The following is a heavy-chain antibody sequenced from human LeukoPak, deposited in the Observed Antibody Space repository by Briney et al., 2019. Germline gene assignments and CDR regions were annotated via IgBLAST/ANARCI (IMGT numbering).Heavy chain of an antibody. CDR2: FDPEDGET. Sequence: ASVKVSCKVSGYTLTDLSMHWVRQAPGKGLEWMGGFDPEDGETIYAQKFQGRVTMTEDTSTDTAYMELSSLRSEDTAVYHCAGRAVVRSRSRDYYYYYGMDVWGKGTAVTVSS. J-gene: IGHJ6*04. CDR1: GYTLTDLS. V-gene: IGHV1-24*01. CDR3: AGRAVVRSRSRDYYYYYGMDV. D-gene: IGHD3-10*01.